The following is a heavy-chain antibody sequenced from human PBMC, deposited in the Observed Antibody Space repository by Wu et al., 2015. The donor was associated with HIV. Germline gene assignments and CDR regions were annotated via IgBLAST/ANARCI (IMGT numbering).Heavy chain of an antibody. D-gene: IGHD5-24*01. Sequence: QAQLVQSGAEVKKPGASVKVSCRASGYTFTGYYLHWVRQAPGQGLEWMGSINPNGGGTTFAAKFQGRVTLSRDTYVTTAYMELSRLRSDDTAVYYCARGQGWLQALDIWGQGTMVTVS. CDR2: INPNGGGT. CDR1: GYTFTGYY. V-gene: IGHV1-2*02. J-gene: IGHJ3*02. CDR3: ARGQGWLQALDI.